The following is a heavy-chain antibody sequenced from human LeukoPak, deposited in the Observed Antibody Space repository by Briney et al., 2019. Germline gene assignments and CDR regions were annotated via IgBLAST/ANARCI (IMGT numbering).Heavy chain of an antibody. CDR1: GFTFSSYA. CDR3: AKGAYYYDSSGQYFFDY. CDR2: ISYDGSNK. Sequence: GGSLRLSCAASGFTFSSYAMHWVRQAPGKGLEWVAVISYDGSNKYYADSVKGRFTISRDNSKNTLYLQMNSLRAGDTAVYYCAKGAYYYDSSGQYFFDYWGQGTLVTVSS. D-gene: IGHD3-22*01. V-gene: IGHV3-30-3*01. J-gene: IGHJ4*02.